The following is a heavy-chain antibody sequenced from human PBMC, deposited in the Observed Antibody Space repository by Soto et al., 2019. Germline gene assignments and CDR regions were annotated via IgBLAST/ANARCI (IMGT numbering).Heavy chain of an antibody. J-gene: IGHJ6*03. Sequence: QVQLQESGPGLVKPSQTLSLTCAISGDSVSSNSAAWNWIRLSPSRGLEWLARTYYRSRWYNDYAVSVRSRITVNPDTSKNQCSRQLTSVPPEDTAVYYCAGTTSHQWYYMDVWGKGTTVTVSS. CDR1: GDSVSSNSAA. D-gene: IGHD1-7*01. V-gene: IGHV6-1*01. CDR3: AGTTSHQWYYMDV. CDR2: TYYRSRWYN.